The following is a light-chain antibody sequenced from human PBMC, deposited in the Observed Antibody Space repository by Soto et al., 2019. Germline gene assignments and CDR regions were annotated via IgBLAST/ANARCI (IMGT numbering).Light chain of an antibody. CDR1: QSISRW. CDR2: DAS. CDR3: QQYNTYST. J-gene: IGKJ5*01. V-gene: IGKV1-5*01. Sequence: DIQITQSPSTLSASVGDRLTIPCRASQSISRWLSWYQQKPGKAPNALIYDASTLRSGVPSRFSGGGSGTEFTLTISSLQPDDFATYYCQQYNTYSTFGQGTRLEIK.